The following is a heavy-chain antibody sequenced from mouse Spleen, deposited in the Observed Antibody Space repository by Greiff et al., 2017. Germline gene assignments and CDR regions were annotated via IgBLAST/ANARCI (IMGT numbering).Heavy chain of an antibody. V-gene: IGHV5-17*01. CDR1: GFTFSDYG. CDR3: ARPYYGSRNWYFDV. CDR2: ISSGSSTI. J-gene: IGHJ1*01. D-gene: IGHD2-10*01. Sequence: DVQLVESGGGLVKPGGSLKLSCAASGFTFSDYGMHWVRQAPEKGLEWVAYISSGSSTIYYADTVKGRFTISRDNAKNTLFLQMTSLRSEDTAMYYCARPYYGSRNWYFDVWGAGTTVTVSS.